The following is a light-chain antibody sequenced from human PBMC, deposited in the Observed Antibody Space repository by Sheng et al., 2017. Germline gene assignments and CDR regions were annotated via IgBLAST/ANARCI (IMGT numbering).Light chain of an antibody. CDR2: AAS. CDR1: QNIDNY. CDR3: QQGYSTPRT. V-gene: IGKV1-39*01. Sequence: DIQMTQSPSSLSASVGDRVTITCRASQNIDNYLIWYQQRPGKAPNLLIYAASSLESGVPSRFSGSGSGTDFTLTISGLQREDFATYYCQQGYSTPRTFGQGTKVEIK. J-gene: IGKJ1*01.